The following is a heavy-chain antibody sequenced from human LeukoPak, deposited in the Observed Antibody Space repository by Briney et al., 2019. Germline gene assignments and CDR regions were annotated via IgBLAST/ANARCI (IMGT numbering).Heavy chain of an antibody. D-gene: IGHD6-19*01. CDR1: VYTFTNYG. CDR2: ISPNSGKT. CDR3: GRDRDYSTSGWLGTFDF. J-gene: IGHJ3*01. V-gene: IGHV1-18*01. Sequence: ASVKVSCKASVYTFTNYGTRWVRQAPGQGLEWMGWISPNSGKTNYAQKLQDRLTMTTDTSANTAYMELRSLTSDDTAVYFCGRDRDYSTSGWLGTFDFGGQGTMVTVSS.